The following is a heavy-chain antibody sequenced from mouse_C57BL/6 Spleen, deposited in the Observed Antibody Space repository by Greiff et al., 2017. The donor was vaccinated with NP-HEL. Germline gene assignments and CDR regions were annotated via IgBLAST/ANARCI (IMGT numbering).Heavy chain of an antibody. J-gene: IGHJ1*03. D-gene: IGHD1-1*01. CDR3: ARDSSSPLWYFDV. V-gene: IGHV5-16*01. CDR2: INYDGSST. CDR1: GFTFSDYY. Sequence: EVHLVESEGGLVQPGRSMKLSCTASGFTFSDYYMAWVRQVPEKGLEWVANINYDGSSTYYLDSLKSRFIISRDNAKNILYLQMSSLKSEDTATYYCARDSSSPLWYFDVWGTGTTVTVSS.